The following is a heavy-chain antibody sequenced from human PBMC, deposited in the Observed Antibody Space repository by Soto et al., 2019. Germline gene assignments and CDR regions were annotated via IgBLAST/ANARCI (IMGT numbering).Heavy chain of an antibody. CDR1: GVSISSGGYS. V-gene: IGHV4-30-2*01. Sequence: PSETLSLTCAVSGVSISSGGYSWSWIRQPPGKGLEWIGYIYHSGSTYYNPSLKSRVTISVDRSKNQFSLKLSSVTAADTAVYYCASNHPGYCSGGSCYYGHYWGQGTLVTVSS. J-gene: IGHJ4*02. CDR2: IYHSGST. CDR3: ASNHPGYCSGGSCYYGHY. D-gene: IGHD2-15*01.